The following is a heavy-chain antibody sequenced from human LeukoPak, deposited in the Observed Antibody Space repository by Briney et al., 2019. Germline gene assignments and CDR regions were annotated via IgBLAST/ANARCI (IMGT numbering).Heavy chain of an antibody. CDR1: GLTFSSYG. CDR2: IRYDGSNK. V-gene: IGHV3-30*02. J-gene: IGHJ4*02. Sequence: PGGSLRLSGAASGLTFSSYGMHWVRKAPGKGLEWVAFIRYDGSNKYYADSVKGRFTISRDNSNNTLYLQMNSLRVEDTAVYYCAKDAEGFDSWGQGTLVTVSS. CDR3: AKDAEGFDS.